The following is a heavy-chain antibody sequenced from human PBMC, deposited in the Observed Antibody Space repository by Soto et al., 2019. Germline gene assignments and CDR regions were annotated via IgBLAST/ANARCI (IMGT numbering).Heavy chain of an antibody. V-gene: IGHV1-2*02. J-gene: IGHJ5*02. CDR3: ARVGDIVVVPAAFWFDP. CDR1: GYTFTGYY. D-gene: IGHD2-2*01. CDR2: INPNSGGT. Sequence: ASVKVSCKASGYTFTGYYMRWVRQAPGQGLEWMGWINPNSGGTNYAQKFQGRVTMTRDTSISTAYMELSRLRSDDTAVYYCARVGDIVVVPAAFWFDPWGQGTLVTVSS.